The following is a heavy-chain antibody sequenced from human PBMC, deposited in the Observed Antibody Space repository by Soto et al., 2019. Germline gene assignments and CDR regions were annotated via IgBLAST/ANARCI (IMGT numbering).Heavy chain of an antibody. CDR1: GFTFSFYP. J-gene: IGHJ4*02. CDR3: ARDPKTSGGQHWAFNYFDS. CDR2: ISSSAGTT. Sequence: EVLLLESGGGLVQPGGSLRLSCAASGFTFSFYPMSWVRQAPGKGLEWVSGISSSAGTTYYADPVKGRFTISRDNSKNTLYLQMDSLRAEDTAVYYCARDPKTSGGQHWAFNYFDSWGQGTLVTVSS. V-gene: IGHV3-23*01. D-gene: IGHD7-27*01.